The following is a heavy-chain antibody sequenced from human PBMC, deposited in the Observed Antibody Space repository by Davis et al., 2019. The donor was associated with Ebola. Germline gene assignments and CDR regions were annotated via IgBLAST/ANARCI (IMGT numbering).Heavy chain of an antibody. J-gene: IGHJ6*02. Sequence: MPSETLSLTCAVYAGSFSGYYWSWIRQPPGKGLEWIGEINHSGSTNYNPSLKSRVTISVDTSKNQFSLKLSSVTAADTAVYYCARNRIAGSSSFYYYYGMDVWGQGTTVTVSS. CDR3: ARNRIAGSSSFYYYYGMDV. D-gene: IGHD6-6*01. CDR1: AGSFSGYY. V-gene: IGHV4-34*01. CDR2: INHSGST.